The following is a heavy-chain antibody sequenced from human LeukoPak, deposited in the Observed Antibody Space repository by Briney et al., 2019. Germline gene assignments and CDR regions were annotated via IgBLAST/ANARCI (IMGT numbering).Heavy chain of an antibody. V-gene: IGHV3-21*01. CDR1: GFSFSSYC. CDR2: ICRSSSYI. D-gene: IGHD3-3*01. J-gene: IGHJ6*03. Sequence: GGSLTLSCAASGFSFSSYCMNWVRQAAGKGLEWVSCICRSSSYIYYPASVKGRFTISRDNAKSSLYLQMNSLRAEDTAVYYGARNYYDFWSSPDYYYYMDVWGKGRKVSVSS. CDR3: ARNYYDFWSSPDYYYYMDV.